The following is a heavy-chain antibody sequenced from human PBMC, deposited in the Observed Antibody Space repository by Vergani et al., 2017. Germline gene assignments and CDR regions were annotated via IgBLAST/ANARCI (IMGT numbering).Heavy chain of an antibody. Sequence: QVQLVESGGGVVQPGRSLRLSCAASGFTFSSYAMHWVRHAPGKGLEWVAVISYDGSNKYYADSVKGRFTISRDNSKNTLYLQMNSLRAEDTAVYYCAREHAKWELLYAFDIWGQGTTVTVSS. J-gene: IGHJ3*02. CDR2: ISYDGSNK. CDR3: AREHAKWELLYAFDI. CDR1: GFTFSSYA. V-gene: IGHV3-30*01. D-gene: IGHD1-26*01.